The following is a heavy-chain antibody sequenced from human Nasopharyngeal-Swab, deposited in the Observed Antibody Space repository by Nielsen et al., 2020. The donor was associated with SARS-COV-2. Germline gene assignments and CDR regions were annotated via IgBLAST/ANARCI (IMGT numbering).Heavy chain of an antibody. D-gene: IGHD4-17*01. CDR3: ARDAPAHYGAFY. Sequence: GESLKISCAASGFTFSSYGMHWVRQAPGKGLEWVAVISYDGSNKYYVDSVKGRFTISRDNSKNTLYLQMDSLRGEDTAVYYCARDAPAHYGAFYWGRGTLVTVSS. V-gene: IGHV3-30*03. CDR2: ISYDGSNK. J-gene: IGHJ4*02. CDR1: GFTFSSYG.